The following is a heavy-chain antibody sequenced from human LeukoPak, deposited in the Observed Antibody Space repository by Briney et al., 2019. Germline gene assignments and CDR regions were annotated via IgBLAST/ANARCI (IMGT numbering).Heavy chain of an antibody. CDR3: ARGPNYVWGSYRYFDY. J-gene: IGHJ4*02. D-gene: IGHD3-16*02. CDR1: GASISSGDYY. Sequence: SEALSLTCTVSGASISSGDYYWSWIRQPPGKGLEWIGYIYYSGTTNYNPSLKTRVTISVDTSKNQFSLKLSSVTAADTAVYYCARGPNYVWGSYRYFDYWGQGILVTVSS. CDR2: IYYSGTT. V-gene: IGHV4-30-4*01.